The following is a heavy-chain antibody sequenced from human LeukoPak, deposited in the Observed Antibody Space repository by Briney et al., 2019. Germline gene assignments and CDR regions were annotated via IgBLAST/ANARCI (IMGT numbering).Heavy chain of an antibody. V-gene: IGHV4-59*01. CDR3: ARRRYNYGYNSFDY. D-gene: IGHD5-18*01. CDR2: IYYSGST. Sequence: SETLSLTCTVSGGSISSYYWSWIRQPPGKGLEWIGYIYYSGSTNYNPSLKSRVTISVDTSKNQFSLKLSSVTAADTAMYYCARRRYNYGYNSFDYWGQGTLVTVSS. J-gene: IGHJ4*02. CDR1: GGSISSYY.